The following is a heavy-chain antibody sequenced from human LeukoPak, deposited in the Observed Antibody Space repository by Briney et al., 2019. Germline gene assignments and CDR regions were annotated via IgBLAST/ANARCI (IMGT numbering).Heavy chain of an antibody. Sequence: GGSLRLSCAASGLTFSSYWMNWVRQAPGKGLEWVANINGDGRDKYYVGPVRGRFTISRDNADNALYLQMNSLRGDDTALYYCARGVDSAIDWWGQGTLVTVSS. CDR3: ARGVDSAIDW. CDR1: GLTFSSYW. J-gene: IGHJ4*02. V-gene: IGHV3-7*01. CDR2: INGDGRDK. D-gene: IGHD3-9*01.